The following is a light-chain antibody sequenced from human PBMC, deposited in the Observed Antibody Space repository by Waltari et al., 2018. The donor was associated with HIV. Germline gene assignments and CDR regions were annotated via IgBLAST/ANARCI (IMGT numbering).Light chain of an antibody. Sequence: AIQMNQSPSSLSASVGDRVTLTCRASQGIRNDLGWFQHKPGKAPKLLIYTASSLQSGVPSRFSGSGSGTDFTLTISNLQPEDFATYYCLQDYNYPLTFGQGTKVEIK. CDR1: QGIRND. CDR3: LQDYNYPLT. J-gene: IGKJ1*01. V-gene: IGKV1-6*01. CDR2: TAS.